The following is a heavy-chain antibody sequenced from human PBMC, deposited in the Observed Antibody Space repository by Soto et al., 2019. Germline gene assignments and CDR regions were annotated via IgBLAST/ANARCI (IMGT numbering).Heavy chain of an antibody. D-gene: IGHD4-17*01. CDR3: AKGGVTTGGGTDY. Sequence: QVQLVESGGGVVQPGRSLRLSCAASGFTFSSYGMHWVRQAPGKGLEWVAVISYDGSNKYYADSVKGRFTISRDNSKNTRYLQMNSLRAEDTGVYYCAKGGVTTGGGTDYWGQGTLVTVSS. J-gene: IGHJ4*02. V-gene: IGHV3-30*18. CDR2: ISYDGSNK. CDR1: GFTFSSYG.